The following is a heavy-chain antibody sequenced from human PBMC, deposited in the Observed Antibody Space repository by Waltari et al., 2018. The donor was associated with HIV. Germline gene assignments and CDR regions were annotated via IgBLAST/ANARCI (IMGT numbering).Heavy chain of an antibody. CDR2: ISHTGGTT. D-gene: IGHD3-10*01. CDR3: ARQRGSGLWYFDL. J-gene: IGHJ2*01. Sequence: QSQLQESDPGLVKPSETLSLTCTVSGGSVSSNYYFWAWVRQPPGKGLEWIGTISHTGGTTYYNPSLKRRVIISVDTSKDQSSLKLSSMTATDTAVYYCARQRGSGLWYFDLWGHGTLVSVSS. CDR1: GGSVSSNYYF. V-gene: IGHV4-39*01.